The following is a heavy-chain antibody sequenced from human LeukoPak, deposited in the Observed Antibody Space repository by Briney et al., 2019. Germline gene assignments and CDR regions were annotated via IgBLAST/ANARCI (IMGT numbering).Heavy chain of an antibody. CDR2: ISAYNGNT. CDR1: GDTITSSG. J-gene: IGHJ5*02. Sequence: ASVKVSCKASGDTITSSGTSWVRQAPGQGLEWMGWISAYNGNTNYAQKLQGRVTMTTDTSTSTAYMELRSLRSDDTAVYYCARGGHSSSWYNWFDPWGQGTLVTVSS. D-gene: IGHD6-13*01. V-gene: IGHV1-18*01. CDR3: ARGGHSSSWYNWFDP.